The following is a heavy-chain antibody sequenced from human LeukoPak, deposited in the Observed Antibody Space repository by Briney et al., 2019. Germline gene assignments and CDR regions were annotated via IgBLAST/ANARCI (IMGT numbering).Heavy chain of an antibody. V-gene: IGHV3-7*01. CDR3: ARSRRNGLRLPNY. Sequence: PGGSLRLSCAASGFTFSSYWMSWVRQAPGKGLEWVANIKQDGSEKYYVDSVKGRFTISRDNAKNSLYLQMNSLRAEDTAVYYCARSRRNGLRLPNYWGQGTLVTVSS. J-gene: IGHJ4*02. CDR2: IKQDGSEK. CDR1: GFTFSSYW. D-gene: IGHD5-12*01.